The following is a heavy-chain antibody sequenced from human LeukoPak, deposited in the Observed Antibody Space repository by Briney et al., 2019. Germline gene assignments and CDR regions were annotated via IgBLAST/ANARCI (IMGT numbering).Heavy chain of an antibody. CDR2: IIPIFGTA. Sequence: VASVKVSCKASGGTFSSYAISWVRQAPGQGLEWMGRIIPIFGTANYAQKFQGRVTITTDESTSTAHMELSSLRSEDTAVYYCARDGGITMIVGRFNYWGQGTLVTVSS. V-gene: IGHV1-69*05. J-gene: IGHJ4*02. CDR3: ARDGGITMIVGRFNY. CDR1: GGTFSSYA. D-gene: IGHD3-22*01.